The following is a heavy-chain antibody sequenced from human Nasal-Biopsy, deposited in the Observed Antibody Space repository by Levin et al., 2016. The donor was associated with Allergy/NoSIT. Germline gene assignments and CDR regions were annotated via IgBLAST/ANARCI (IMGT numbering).Heavy chain of an antibody. V-gene: IGHV5-51*01. J-gene: IGHJ6*02. CDR1: GYSFADYW. CDR2: VFAGGSDS. CDR3: ARQRDFYFPSGQYAEYGMDV. D-gene: IGHD2/OR15-2a*01. Sequence: GESLKISCKGSGYSFADYWIAWVRQLPGKGLEWMAIVFAGGSDSRYSLSFQGHVTISVDKSVSTAYLQWTSLTISDSAMYYCARQRDFYFPSGQYAEYGMDVWGQGTTVTVSS.